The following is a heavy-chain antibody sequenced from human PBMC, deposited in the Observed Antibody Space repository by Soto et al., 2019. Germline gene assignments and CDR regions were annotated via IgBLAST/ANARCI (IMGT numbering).Heavy chain of an antibody. CDR2: IYHAGSV. CDR1: GYSLCRGYY. V-gene: IGHV4-38-2*01. Sequence: SETLSLTCAVSGYSLCRGYYWAFIRQSRGKGLEWIGSIYHAGSVYYNPSLNGRVALSMDTSKNHFSLKLTSVTAEDTAVYYCARPPPLLRHYYGMDVWGQGTTVTVSS. CDR3: ARPPPLLRHYYGMDV. D-gene: IGHD2-15*01. J-gene: IGHJ6*02.